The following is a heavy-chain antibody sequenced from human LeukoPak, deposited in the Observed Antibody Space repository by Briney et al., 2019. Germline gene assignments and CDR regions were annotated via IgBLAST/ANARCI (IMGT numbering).Heavy chain of an antibody. CDR3: ARGAIAAAGTGFDY. Sequence: SETLSLTCTVSGGSISSYYWSWIRQPPGKGLEWIGYIHYSGSTNYNPSLKSRVTISVDTSKNQFSLKLSSVTAADTAVYYCARGAIAAAGTGFDYWGQGTLVTVSS. CDR1: GGSISSYY. CDR2: IHYSGST. J-gene: IGHJ4*02. V-gene: IGHV4-59*08. D-gene: IGHD6-13*01.